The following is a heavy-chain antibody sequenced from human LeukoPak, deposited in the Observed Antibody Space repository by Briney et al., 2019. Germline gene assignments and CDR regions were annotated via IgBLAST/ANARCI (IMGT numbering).Heavy chain of an antibody. J-gene: IGHJ4*02. Sequence: TGGSLRLSCAASGFTFGNYAMSWVRQTLGKGLEWVSTISGSGGTTYYADPVKGRFTISRDNSNNTLYVQMKSLRAEDTAVYYCARGSYGDYGVVDHWGQGTLVTVSS. CDR3: ARGSYGDYGVVDH. D-gene: IGHD4-17*01. CDR1: GFTFGNYA. V-gene: IGHV3-23*01. CDR2: ISGSGGTT.